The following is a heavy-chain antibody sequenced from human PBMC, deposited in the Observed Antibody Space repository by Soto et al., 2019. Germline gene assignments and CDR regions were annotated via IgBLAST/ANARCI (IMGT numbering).Heavy chain of an antibody. Sequence: EVQLVESGGDLVKPGGSLRLSCAASGFTFSNAWMNWVRQAPGQGLEWGGRIKSKTDGGTTDYAAPVKGRFTISRDDSKNTLYLEMNSLKTEDAAVYYCTTKTDCSGGSCHYYYYMDVWGIGTTVTVSS. V-gene: IGHV3-15*01. CDR3: TTKTDCSGGSCHYYYYMDV. CDR2: IKSKTDGGTT. J-gene: IGHJ6*03. CDR1: GFTFSNAW. D-gene: IGHD2-15*01.